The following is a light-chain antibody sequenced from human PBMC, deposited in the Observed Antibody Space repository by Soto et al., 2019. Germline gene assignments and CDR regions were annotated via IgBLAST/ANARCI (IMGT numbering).Light chain of an antibody. V-gene: IGKV1-27*01. CDR1: HDINNF. J-gene: IGKJ1*01. Sequence: DIRMTQSPPSLSAFVGDKVTITCRASHDINNFLAWYHQKAGEVPKLLMYDASTLQSGASSRFSGSGSGTIFTLTSSSLQPEDFGSYYGQKDDSVPQTFGQGTKVEVK. CDR2: DAS. CDR3: QKDDSVPQT.